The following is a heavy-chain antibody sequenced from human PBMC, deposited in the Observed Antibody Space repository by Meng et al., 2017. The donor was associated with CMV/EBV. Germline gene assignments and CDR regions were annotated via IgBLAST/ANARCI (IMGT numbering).Heavy chain of an antibody. D-gene: IGHD2-21*01. CDR2: ITPILGIA. V-gene: IGHV1-69*10. J-gene: IGHJ5*02. CDR3: ARTRECGADCYYRFDP. Sequence: KISCKTSGGTFSSDAISWVRQAPGQGLEWMGGITPILGIANYAQRFQGRVTITADKSTSTAYMELSSLRSEDTAVYYCARTRECGADCYYRFDPWGQGTLVTVSS. CDR1: GGTFSSDA.